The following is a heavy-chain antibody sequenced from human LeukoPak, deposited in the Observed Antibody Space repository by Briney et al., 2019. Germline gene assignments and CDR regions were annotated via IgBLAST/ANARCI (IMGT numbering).Heavy chain of an antibody. V-gene: IGHV4-59*02. D-gene: IGHD2-15*01. Sequence: SETLSLTCVVSGGSVSGYYWGWIRQPPGRGLEWIGYVYYSGSTNYNPSFKSRITISVDTSRNQLSLQLSSVTAADTAVYYCARIHRYCSGGACYVLDNWGQGTLVAVSS. J-gene: IGHJ4*02. CDR2: VYYSGST. CDR3: ARIHRYCSGGACYVLDN. CDR1: GGSVSGYY.